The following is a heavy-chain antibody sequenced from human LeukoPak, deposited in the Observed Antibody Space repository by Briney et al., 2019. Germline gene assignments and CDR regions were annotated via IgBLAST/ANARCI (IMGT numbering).Heavy chain of an antibody. D-gene: IGHD5-12*01. Sequence: GGSLRLSCAASGFTFSTYAMSWVRQAPGKGLEWVSGISGSGGSTYYADPVKGRFTISRDNSKNTLYLQMNSLRAEDTAVYYCAKGRDGYDFKWGQGTLVTVSS. CDR3: AKGRDGYDFK. V-gene: IGHV3-23*01. CDR1: GFTFSTYA. J-gene: IGHJ4*02. CDR2: ISGSGGST.